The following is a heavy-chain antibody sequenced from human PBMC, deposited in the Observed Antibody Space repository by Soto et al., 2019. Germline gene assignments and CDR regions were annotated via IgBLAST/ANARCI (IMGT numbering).Heavy chain of an antibody. V-gene: IGHV4-39*07. Sequence: TLSLTCTVSGGSISTYNYWGWIRQPPGKGLEWIAYINYSGSTYYNPSLKSRVTISVDTSKNQFSLKLSSVTAADTAVYYCARRGKFGHGDYAYYYYYGMDVWGQGTTVTVSS. CDR3: ARRGKFGHGDYAYYYYYGMDV. D-gene: IGHD4-17*01. CDR1: GGSISTYNY. CDR2: INYSGST. J-gene: IGHJ6*02.